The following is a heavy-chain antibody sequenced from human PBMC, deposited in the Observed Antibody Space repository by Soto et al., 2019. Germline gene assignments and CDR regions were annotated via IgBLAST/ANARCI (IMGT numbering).Heavy chain of an antibody. V-gene: IGHV1-18*01. CDR2: ISAHNGNT. CDR1: GYIFTTYG. J-gene: IGHJ4*02. CDR3: ARGRYGEY. Sequence: QVHLVQSGAEVKKPGASVKVSCKGSGYIFTTYGITWVRQAPGQGLEWMGWISAHNGNTNYAQKLQGRVTVTRDTSTSTAYMELRNLRSDDTAVYYCARGRYGEYWGKGALVTVSS. D-gene: IGHD3-10*01.